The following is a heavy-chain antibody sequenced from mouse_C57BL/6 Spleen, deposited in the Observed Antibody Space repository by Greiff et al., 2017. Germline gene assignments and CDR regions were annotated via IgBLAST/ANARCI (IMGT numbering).Heavy chain of an antibody. Sequence: QVQLQQSGPELVKPGASVKMSCKASGYTFTDYYMNWVKQRPGQGLEWIGWIGPATGSTDYKQKFKGKATLTADKSSSTAYLSLSSLTSEDSAVSCCASADDVGSVMDYWGQGTLVTVSA. CDR1: GYTFTDYY. V-gene: IGHV1-75*01. J-gene: IGHJ3*01. CDR3: ASADDVGSVMDY. CDR2: IGPATGST. D-gene: IGHD1-1*01.